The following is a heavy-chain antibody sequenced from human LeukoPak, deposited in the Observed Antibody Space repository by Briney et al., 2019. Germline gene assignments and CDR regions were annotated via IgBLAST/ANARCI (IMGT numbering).Heavy chain of an antibody. V-gene: IGHV3-48*03. CDR2: ISSSGSAI. J-gene: IGHJ5*02. CDR1: GFTFSSYE. Sequence: PGGSLRLSCAASGFTFSSYEMNWVRQAPGKGLDWVSYISSSGSAIYYADSVRGRFAISRDNAKNSLYLQMNSLRAEDTAVYYCARARRDCSGGSCYPDYNWFDPWGERTLVTVSS. CDR3: ARARRDCSGGSCYPDYNWFDP. D-gene: IGHD2-15*01.